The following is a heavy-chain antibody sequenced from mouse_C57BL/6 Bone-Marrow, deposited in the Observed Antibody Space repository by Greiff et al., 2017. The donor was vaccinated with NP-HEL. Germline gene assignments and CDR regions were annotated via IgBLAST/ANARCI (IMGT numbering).Heavy chain of an antibody. CDR1: GFTFSDYG. CDR2: ISSGSSTI. Sequence: EVKLMESGGGLVKPGGSLKLSCAASGFTFSDYGMHWVRQAPEKGLEWVTYISSGSSTIYYADTVKGRFTISRDNAKNTLFLQLTSLRSEDTAMYYCARGDYDSPWFAYWGQGTLVTVSA. V-gene: IGHV5-17*01. J-gene: IGHJ3*01. D-gene: IGHD2-4*01. CDR3: ARGDYDSPWFAY.